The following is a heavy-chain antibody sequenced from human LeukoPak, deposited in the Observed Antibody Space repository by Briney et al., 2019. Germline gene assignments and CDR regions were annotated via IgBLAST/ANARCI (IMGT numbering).Heavy chain of an antibody. CDR1: GFTFSSYW. CDR3: ATFPTVTVIVGGVFDY. Sequence: GGSLRLSCAASGFTFSSYWMHWVRHAPGKGLVWVSYINTDGSGTSYADPVKGRFTISRDNAKNTLYLQMNSLRAEDTAVYYCATFPTVTVIVGGVFDYWGQGTLVTVSS. D-gene: IGHD3-22*01. CDR2: INTDGSGT. J-gene: IGHJ4*02. V-gene: IGHV3-74*01.